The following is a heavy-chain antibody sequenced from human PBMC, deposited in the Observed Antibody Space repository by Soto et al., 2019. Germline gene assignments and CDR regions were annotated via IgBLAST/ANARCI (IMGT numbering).Heavy chain of an antibody. J-gene: IGHJ6*02. CDR3: ARDLRGSSNNFYYYGMDV. Sequence: EVQLVESGGGLVQPGGSLRLSCAASGFTFSSYEMNWVRQAPGKGLEWVSYISSSGSTIYYADSVKGRFTISRDNAKNSLYLQMNSLRAEDTAVYYCARDLRGSSNNFYYYGMDVWGRGTTVTVSS. CDR1: GFTFSSYE. CDR2: ISSSGSTI. V-gene: IGHV3-48*03. D-gene: IGHD6-6*01.